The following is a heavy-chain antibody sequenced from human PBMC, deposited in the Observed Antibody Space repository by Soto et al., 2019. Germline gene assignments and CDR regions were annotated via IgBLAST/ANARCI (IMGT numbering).Heavy chain of an antibody. D-gene: IGHD1-7*01. V-gene: IGHV3-23*01. CDR2: ISGSDGST. Sequence: GGSLRLSCAASGFTFSSYAMNWVRQAPGKGLEWVSVISGSDGSTYYADSVKGRFTISRDNSKNTLNLQMNSLRSEDTAIYYCAREANWNSERGFDYWGQGTLVTVSS. CDR1: GFTFSSYA. CDR3: AREANWNSERGFDY. J-gene: IGHJ4*02.